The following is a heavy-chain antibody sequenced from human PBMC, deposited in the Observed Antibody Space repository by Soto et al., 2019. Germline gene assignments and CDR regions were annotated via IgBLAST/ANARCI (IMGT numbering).Heavy chain of an antibody. V-gene: IGHV4-59*01. J-gene: IGHJ4*02. CDR1: GGSISPFY. CDR2: LYYSGNT. D-gene: IGHD2-15*01. Sequence: PSETLSLTCTVSGGSISPFYWSWVRQPPGKGLEWIGYLYYSGNTNYNPSLKSRVTISVDASKNQVSLRLTSVTAADTAVYYCARVGGVAARTFDYWGQGTLVTVYS. CDR3: ARVGGVAARTFDY.